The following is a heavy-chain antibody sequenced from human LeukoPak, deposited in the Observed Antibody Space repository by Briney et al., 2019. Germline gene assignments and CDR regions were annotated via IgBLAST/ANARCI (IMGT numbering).Heavy chain of an antibody. CDR1: GFTFSSYE. J-gene: IGHJ1*01. CDR2: ISRRSRHL. D-gene: IGHD1-1*01. Sequence: PGGSLRLSCAASGFTFSSYEMNWVRQAPGKGLEWVSSISRRSRHLYYAGSVKGRFTISRDNAKNSLYLQMNSLRAEDMVVYYCVRDLMGAGGTTAYFHHWGQGTLVTVSS. CDR3: VRDLMGAGGTTAYFHH. V-gene: IGHV3-21*01.